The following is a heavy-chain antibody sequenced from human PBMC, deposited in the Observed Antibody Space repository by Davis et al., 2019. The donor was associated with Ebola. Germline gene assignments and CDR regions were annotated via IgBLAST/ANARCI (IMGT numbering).Heavy chain of an antibody. CDR1: GGSFSGYY. J-gene: IGHJ5*02. CDR2: INHSGST. CDR3: ARQGSAPSSWYNWFDP. D-gene: IGHD6-13*01. V-gene: IGHV4-34*01. Sequence: GSLRLSCAVYGGSFSGYYWSWIRQPPGKGLEWIGEINHSGSTNYNPSLKSQVTISVDTSKNQFSLKLSSVTAADTAVYYCARQGSAPSSWYNWFDPWGQGTLVTVSS.